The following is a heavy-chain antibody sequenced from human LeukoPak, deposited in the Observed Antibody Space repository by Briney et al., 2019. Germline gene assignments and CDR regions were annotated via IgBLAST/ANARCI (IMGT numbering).Heavy chain of an antibody. CDR1: GCSISSRSYY. V-gene: IGHV4-39*07. J-gene: IGHJ4*02. CDR3: ARGALGLQAGPGIAVVHYFDY. Sequence: PFETLFLTCPVPGCSISSRSYYWGWNRQPPGEGLEGIGSIYYSGSTYYNPSLKSRVTISVDTSKNQFSLKLSSVTAADTAVYYCARGALGLQAGPGIAVVHYFDYWGQGTLVTVSS. D-gene: IGHD6-19*01. CDR2: IYYSGST.